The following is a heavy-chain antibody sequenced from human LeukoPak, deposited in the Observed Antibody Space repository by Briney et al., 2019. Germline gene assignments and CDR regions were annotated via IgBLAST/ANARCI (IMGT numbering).Heavy chain of an antibody. CDR3: ARRSLMGGSPTDLDY. V-gene: IGHV5-51*01. D-gene: IGHD1-26*01. J-gene: IGHJ4*02. Sequence: KHGESLKISCKGSGYSFTSYWIGWVRQMPGKGLEWMGIIYPGDSDTKYSPSFQGQVTISADKSISTAYLQWSSLKASDTAIYYCARRSLMGGSPTDLDYWGQGTLVTVSS. CDR1: GYSFTSYW. CDR2: IYPGDSDT.